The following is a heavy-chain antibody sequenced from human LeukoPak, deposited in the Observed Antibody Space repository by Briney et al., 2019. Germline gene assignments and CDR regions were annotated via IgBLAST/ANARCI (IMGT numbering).Heavy chain of an antibody. CDR2: VNPNSGGT. CDR3: ARENVDTAMAEFDH. Sequence: GASVKVSCKASGYTFTGYYMHWVRQAPGQGREWMGRVNPNSGGTNYAQKFQGRVTMTRDTSISTAYMELSRLRSDDTAVYYCARENVDTAMAEFDHWGEGTLVTVSS. V-gene: IGHV1-2*06. D-gene: IGHD5-18*01. J-gene: IGHJ4*02. CDR1: GYTFTGYY.